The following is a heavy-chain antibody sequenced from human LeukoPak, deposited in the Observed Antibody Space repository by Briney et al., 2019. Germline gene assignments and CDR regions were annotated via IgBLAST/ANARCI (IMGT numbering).Heavy chain of an antibody. CDR1: GFTFSSYG. CDR3: ARDRYSSSWYLGY. Sequence: GGSLRLSCAASGFTFSSYGMHWVRQAPGKWLGWVAVIWYDGSNKYYADSVKGRFTISRDNSKNTLYLQMNSLRAEDTAVYYCARDRYSSSWYLGYWGQGTLVTVSS. V-gene: IGHV3-33*01. D-gene: IGHD6-13*01. CDR2: IWYDGSNK. J-gene: IGHJ4*02.